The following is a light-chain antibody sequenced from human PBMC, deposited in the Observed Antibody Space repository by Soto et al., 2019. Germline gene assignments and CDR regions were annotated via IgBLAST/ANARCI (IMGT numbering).Light chain of an antibody. CDR1: QSVSNNY. CDR2: GAS. CDR3: QQYGSSLIT. Sequence: EIVLTQSPGTLSLSPGERATLSCRASQSVSNNYLAWYQQKPGQAPRLLIYGASNRATGIPDRFSGSGSGTDFTLTINRLEPEDFAVYYCQQYGSSLITFGQGTRLEI. J-gene: IGKJ5*01. V-gene: IGKV3-20*01.